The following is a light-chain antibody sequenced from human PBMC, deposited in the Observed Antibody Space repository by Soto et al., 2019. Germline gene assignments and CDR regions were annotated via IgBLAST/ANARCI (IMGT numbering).Light chain of an antibody. CDR1: EEISTW. CDR2: AAS. J-gene: IGKJ5*01. CDR3: QHADSFPLNT. Sequence: DIQRTQSKSSVSASVGDRVTITCRSSEEISTWLASYQQTPGKTPKRLIYAASWWQSGVPSMFSRSGSGTDCTLTISSLQPEDFATYYCQHADSFPLNTFGQGTRLEI. V-gene: IGKV1-12*01.